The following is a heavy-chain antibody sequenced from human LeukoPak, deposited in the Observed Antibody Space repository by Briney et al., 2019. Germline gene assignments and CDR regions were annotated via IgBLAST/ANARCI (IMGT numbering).Heavy chain of an antibody. Sequence: GGSLRLSCAASGFTFSTFRMYWIRQAPGKGLEWVSYISSSGSTIYYADSVKGRFTISRDNAKNSLYLQMNSLRAEDTAVYYCARSSTEYSGSYLDAFDIWGQGTMVTVSS. CDR2: ISSSGSTI. D-gene: IGHD1-26*01. CDR1: GFTFSTFR. J-gene: IGHJ3*02. CDR3: ARSSTEYSGSYLDAFDI. V-gene: IGHV3-48*04.